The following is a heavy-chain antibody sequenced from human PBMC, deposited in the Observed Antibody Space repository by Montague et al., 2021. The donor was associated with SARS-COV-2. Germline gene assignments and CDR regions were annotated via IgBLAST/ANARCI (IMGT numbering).Heavy chain of an antibody. Sequence: TLSLTCTVSGGSISSGNYYWSWIRQPAGKGLEWIGRIYSSGSTYYNPSLKSRVTISADTSKNQVSLKLSSMTAADTAVYYCAREVGRYYDWRPDYWGQGTLVTVSS. CDR3: AREVGRYYDWRPDY. V-gene: IGHV4-61*02. CDR2: IYSSGST. J-gene: IGHJ4*02. CDR1: GGSISSGNYY. D-gene: IGHD1-1*01.